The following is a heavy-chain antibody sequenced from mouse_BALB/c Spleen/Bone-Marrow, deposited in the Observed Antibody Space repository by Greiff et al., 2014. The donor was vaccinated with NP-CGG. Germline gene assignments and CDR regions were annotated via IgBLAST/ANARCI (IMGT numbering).Heavy chain of an antibody. CDR3: ARGGGSYYAMDY. Sequence: QVQLQQPGAELVKPGASVKLSCKASGYTFTSYWMHRVKQRPGQGLEWIGEINPSNGRTNYNEKFKSKATLTVDKSSSTAYMQLSSLTSEDSAVYYCARGGGSYYAMDYWGQGTSVTVSS. CDR1: GYTFTSYW. D-gene: IGHD1-1*02. CDR2: INPSNGRT. J-gene: IGHJ4*01. V-gene: IGHV1S81*02.